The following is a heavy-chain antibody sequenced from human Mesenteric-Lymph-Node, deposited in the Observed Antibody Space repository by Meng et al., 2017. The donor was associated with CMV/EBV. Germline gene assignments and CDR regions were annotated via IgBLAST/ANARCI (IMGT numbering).Heavy chain of an antibody. Sequence: GSLRLSCTVSGGSISSYYWSWIRQPPGKGLEWIGYIYYSGSTNYNPSLKSRVTISVDTSKNQFSLKLSSVTAADTAVYYCARERENLWFELDYWGQGTLVTVSS. CDR3: ARERENLWFELDY. V-gene: IGHV4-59*01. J-gene: IGHJ4*02. D-gene: IGHD3-10*01. CDR1: GGSISSYY. CDR2: IYYSGST.